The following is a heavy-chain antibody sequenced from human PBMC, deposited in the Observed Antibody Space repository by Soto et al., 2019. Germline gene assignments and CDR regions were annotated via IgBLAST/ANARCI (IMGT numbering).Heavy chain of an antibody. D-gene: IGHD3-3*01. V-gene: IGHV3-30*03. CDR2: ISYDGSNK. CDR3: ARSGYDY. CDR1: GFTFSSYG. Sequence: GGSLRLSCAASGFTFSSYGMHWVRQAPGKGLEWVAVISYDGSNKYYADSVKGRFTISRDNSKNTLYLQMNSLRAEDTAVYYCARSGYDYWGQGTLVTVSS. J-gene: IGHJ4*02.